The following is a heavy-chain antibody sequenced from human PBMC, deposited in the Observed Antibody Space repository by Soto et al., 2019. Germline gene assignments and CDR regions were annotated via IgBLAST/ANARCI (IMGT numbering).Heavy chain of an antibody. Sequence: QLVQSGSEVKKPGSSVKVSCQASGGTFSGYVVTWVRQAPGQGLEWMGEFVPLFGTTNYAQRFSGRITKPAQESTSTACPPLRTLPSADTAVYYCATPRPAASPHPPFDNWRQRTLVTVSS. CDR1: GGTFSGYV. CDR2: FVPLFGTT. V-gene: IGHV1-69*01. J-gene: IGHJ4*02. CDR3: ATPRPAASPHPPFDN.